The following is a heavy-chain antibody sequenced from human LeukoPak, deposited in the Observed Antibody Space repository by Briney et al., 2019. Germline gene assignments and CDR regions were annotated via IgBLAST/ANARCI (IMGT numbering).Heavy chain of an antibody. CDR2: INSDGSST. CDR3: ARESETSGWYDY. CDR1: GFTFSSYW. J-gene: IGHJ4*02. V-gene: IGHV3-74*01. Sequence: GGSLRLSCAASGFTFSSYWMHWVRQAPGEGLVWVSRINSDGSSTSYADSVKGRFTISRDNAKNTLYLQMNSLRAEDTAVYYCARESETSGWYDYWGQGTLVTVSS. D-gene: IGHD6-19*01.